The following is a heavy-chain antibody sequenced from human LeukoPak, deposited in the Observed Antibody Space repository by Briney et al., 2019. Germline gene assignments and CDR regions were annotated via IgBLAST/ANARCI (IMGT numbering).Heavy chain of an antibody. V-gene: IGHV3-30*18. D-gene: IGHD6-19*01. CDR3: AKSSGWFDY. CDR2: ISYDGSEI. J-gene: IGHJ4*02. Sequence: GGSLRLSCAASGFTFNSYGMHWVRQAPGKGLEWVASISYDGSEIYYGDSVKGRFTNSRDNSKNTLYLQMNSLRAEDTAVYYCAKSSGWFDYWGQGTLVTVSS. CDR1: GFTFNSYG.